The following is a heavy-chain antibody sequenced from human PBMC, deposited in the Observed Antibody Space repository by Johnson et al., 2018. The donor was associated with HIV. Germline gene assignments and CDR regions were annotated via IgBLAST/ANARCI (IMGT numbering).Heavy chain of an antibody. CDR2: IQYDGTNK. CDR1: GFTFSSYG. J-gene: IGHJ3*02. D-gene: IGHD4-17*01. Sequence: QVQLVESGGGVVQPGGSLRLSCAASGFTFSSYGMHWVRQVPGNGLEWVTFIQYDGTNKYYADSVKGRFTISRDNSKNTLYLQMYSLRAEDTAVYYCARDRQQPLTTGEHRDAFDIWGQGTMVTVSS. CDR3: ARDRQQPLTTGEHRDAFDI. V-gene: IGHV3-30*02.